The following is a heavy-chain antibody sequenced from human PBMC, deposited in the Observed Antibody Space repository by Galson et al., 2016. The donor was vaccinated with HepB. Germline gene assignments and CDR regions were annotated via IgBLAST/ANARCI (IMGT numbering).Heavy chain of an antibody. D-gene: IGHD4-11*01. Sequence: SVKVSCKASGYRFPTYGISWVRQAPGQGLEWLGWISANSGNTIYAQKFQDRVTMTRDTSASTVYMDLRSLRSDDTAVYYCARDVQFRFDYWCQGTLVTVSS. V-gene: IGHV1-18*04. CDR3: ARDVQFRFDY. CDR1: GYRFPTYG. CDR2: ISANSGNT. J-gene: IGHJ4*02.